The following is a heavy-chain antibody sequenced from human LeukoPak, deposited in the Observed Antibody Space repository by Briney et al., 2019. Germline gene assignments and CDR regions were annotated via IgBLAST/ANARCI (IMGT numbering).Heavy chain of an antibody. D-gene: IGHD3-10*01. V-gene: IGHV3-21*01. CDR1: GFTFSSSS. CDR2: IISSGSI. CDR3: AKVIRGGYGMDV. Sequence: GGSLRLSCAASGFTFSSSSMNWVRQAPGKGLEWVSSIISSGSIYYADSVEGRFTISRDNAKSSLYLQMNSLRAEDTAVYFCAKVIRGGYGMDVWGQGTTVTVSS. J-gene: IGHJ6*02.